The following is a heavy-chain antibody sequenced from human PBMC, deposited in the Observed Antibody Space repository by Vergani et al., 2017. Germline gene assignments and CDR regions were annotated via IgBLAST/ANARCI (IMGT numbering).Heavy chain of an antibody. V-gene: IGHV1-24*01. CDR1: GYTLTELS. CDR2: FDPEDGET. J-gene: IGHJ4*02. Sequence: VQLVQSGAEVKKPGASVKVSCTVSGYTLTELSMHWVRQAPGKGLEWMGGFDPEDGETIYAQKFQGRVTMTEDKATDTAYMEPSSLRSEDTAVYYCATGDDGIYWYDYWGQGTLVTVSS. CDR3: ATGDDGIYWYDY. D-gene: IGHD2-8*02.